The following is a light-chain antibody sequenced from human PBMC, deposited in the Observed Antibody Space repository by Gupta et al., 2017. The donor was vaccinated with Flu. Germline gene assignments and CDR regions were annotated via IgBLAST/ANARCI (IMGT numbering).Light chain of an antibody. CDR2: DAS. CDR1: QDVRHY. CDR3: QHDENLPLT. Sequence: DTQMTQSPSSLSASVGDRITIACQANQDVRHYLNWYQQKPGKAPKLLIYDASNVETGVPSRFSGSGSGTYFTFTITSLQPEDLGNYYCQHDENLPLTFGGGTTVEIK. J-gene: IGKJ4*01. V-gene: IGKV1-33*01.